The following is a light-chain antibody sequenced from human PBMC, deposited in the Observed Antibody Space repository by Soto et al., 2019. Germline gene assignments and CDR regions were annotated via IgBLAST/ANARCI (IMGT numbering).Light chain of an antibody. J-gene: IGKJ3*01. CDR3: LQDYSYAYS. CDR1: QGIRNV. CDR2: GAS. V-gene: IGKV1-6*01. Sequence: AIQMTQSPSSLSASVGGIVTITCRASQGIRNVLGWYQQKPGKAPKILIYGASNLQSGVPSRVSGSRSGTDFSLTISSLQTEEIAAYYVLQDYSYAYSFGPGTKVD.